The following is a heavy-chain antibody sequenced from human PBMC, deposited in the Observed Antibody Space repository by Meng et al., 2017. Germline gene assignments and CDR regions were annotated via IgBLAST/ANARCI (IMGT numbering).Heavy chain of an antibody. D-gene: IGHD3-10*01. CDR3: AKWPHGSGLGRFIYFDY. J-gene: IGHJ4*02. CDR1: GFTFSSYG. Sequence: SCKASGFTFSSYGMHWVRQAPGKGLEWVAVIWYDGSNKYYADSVKGRFTISRDNSKNTLYLQMNSLRAEDTAVYYCAKWPHGSGLGRFIYFDYWGQGTLVTVSS. CDR2: IWYDGSNK. V-gene: IGHV3-33*06.